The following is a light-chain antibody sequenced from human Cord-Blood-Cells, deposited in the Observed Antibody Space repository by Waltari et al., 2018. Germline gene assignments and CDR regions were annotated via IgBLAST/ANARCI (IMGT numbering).Light chain of an antibody. J-gene: IGLJ3*02. CDR2: DVS. V-gene: IGLV2-11*01. CDR1: SSDVGGYNY. Sequence: SALTQPRSVSGSPGQSVTISCTGTSSDVGGYNYVSLYQQHPGQAPKLMIYDVSKRPSGVHDRFSGSKSGNTASLTISGLEAEDEADYYCCSYAGSYTWVFGGGTKLTVL. CDR3: CSYAGSYTWV.